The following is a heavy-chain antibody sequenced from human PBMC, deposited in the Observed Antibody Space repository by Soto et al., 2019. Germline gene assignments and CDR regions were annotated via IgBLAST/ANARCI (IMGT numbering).Heavy chain of an antibody. CDR3: ARQGPSVGESTDH. Sequence: SETLSLTCTVSGGSISNYYWSWTRQPPGRGLEWIGYIYYSGSTNYSPSLKSRVTISVDTSKNQFSLKLTSVTAADTAVYYCARQGPSVGESTDHWGRGTLVTVSS. J-gene: IGHJ4*02. D-gene: IGHD3-10*01. CDR2: IYYSGST. CDR1: GGSISNYY. V-gene: IGHV4-59*08.